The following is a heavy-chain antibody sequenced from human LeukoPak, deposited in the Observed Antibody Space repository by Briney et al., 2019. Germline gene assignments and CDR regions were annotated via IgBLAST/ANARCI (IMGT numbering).Heavy chain of an antibody. CDR2: IYHSGST. Sequence: SETLSLTCAVSGGSISSSNWWSWVRQPPGKGLEWIGEIYHSGSTNYNPSLKSRVTISVDKSKNQFSLKLSSVTAADTAVYYCARSRGSEMATIDDAFDIWGQGTMVTVSS. CDR3: ARSRGSEMATIDDAFDI. J-gene: IGHJ3*02. D-gene: IGHD5-24*01. V-gene: IGHV4-4*02. CDR1: GGSISSSNW.